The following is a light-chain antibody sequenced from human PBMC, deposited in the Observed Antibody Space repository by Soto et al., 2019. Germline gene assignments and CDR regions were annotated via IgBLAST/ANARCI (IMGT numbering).Light chain of an antibody. J-gene: IGKJ3*01. CDR1: HDISNY. CDR2: DAS. V-gene: IGKV1-33*01. Sequence: DIQMTQSPSSLSASVGDRVTITCQASHDISNYLNWYQQKPVKAPKVLIYDASNLETGVPSRFSGSGSGTNFTFTISSLQPEDIATYHCQQFNTLPRFTFGPGTKVDIK. CDR3: QQFNTLPRFT.